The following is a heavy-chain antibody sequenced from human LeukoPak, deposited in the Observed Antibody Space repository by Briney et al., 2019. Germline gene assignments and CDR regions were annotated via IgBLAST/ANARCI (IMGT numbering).Heavy chain of an antibody. Sequence: SETLSLTCTVSGHSISNSRHYWGWIRQSPGKGLEWIGTIYYSGTTYYNPSLKSRITISVDTAKNQFSLSLSSVTAADTAVYYCAGPGAGDLDYWGQGTLVTVSS. J-gene: IGHJ4*02. CDR1: GHSISNSRHY. V-gene: IGHV4-39*07. CDR2: IYYSGTT. D-gene: IGHD3-10*01. CDR3: AGPGAGDLDY.